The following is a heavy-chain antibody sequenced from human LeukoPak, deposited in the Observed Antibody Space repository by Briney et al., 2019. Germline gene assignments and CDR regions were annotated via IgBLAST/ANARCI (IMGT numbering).Heavy chain of an antibody. D-gene: IGHD6-19*01. V-gene: IGHV3-64*02. CDR2: ISSNGGST. CDR3: ARSSGWSYSFDY. CDR1: GFTFSSYA. J-gene: IGHJ4*02. Sequence: PGGSLRLSCAASGFTFSSYAMHWVRQAPGKGLEYVSAISSNGGSTYYADSVKGRFTISRDNSKNTLYLQMGSLRAEDMAVYYCARSSGWSYSFDYWGQGTLVTVSS.